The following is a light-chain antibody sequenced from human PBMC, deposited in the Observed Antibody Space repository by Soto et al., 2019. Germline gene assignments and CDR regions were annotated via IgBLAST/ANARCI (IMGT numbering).Light chain of an antibody. CDR1: QSISSW. CDR2: DAS. CDR3: QQYNSYPWT. V-gene: IGKV1-5*01. J-gene: IGKJ1*01. Sequence: DIQMTQSPSTLSASVGDRVTITCRASQSISSWLAWYQQKPGKAPELLIYDASSLESGVPSRFSGSGSGTEFTLTISSLQPDDFATYYCQQYNSYPWTFDQGTKVEIK.